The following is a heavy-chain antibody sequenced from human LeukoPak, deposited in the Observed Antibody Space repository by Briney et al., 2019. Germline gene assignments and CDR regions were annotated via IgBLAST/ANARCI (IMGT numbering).Heavy chain of an antibody. D-gene: IGHD3-10*01. CDR1: GGTFSSYA. CDR3: ASNYGSGSYAFDY. J-gene: IGHJ4*02. Sequence: SVKVSCKASGGTFSSYAISWVRQAPGQGLEWMGGIIPIFGTANYAQKFQGRVTMTRDTSISTAYMELSRLRSDDTAVYYCASNYGSGSYAFDYWGQGTLVTVSS. CDR2: IIPIFGTA. V-gene: IGHV1-69*05.